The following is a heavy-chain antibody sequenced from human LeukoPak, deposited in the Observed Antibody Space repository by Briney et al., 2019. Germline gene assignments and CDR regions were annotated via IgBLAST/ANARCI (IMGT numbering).Heavy chain of an antibody. CDR2: IYYSGST. J-gene: IGHJ3*02. CDR1: GGSISSYY. V-gene: IGHV4-59*12. D-gene: IGHD2-2*01. CDR3: ARDICSSTSCYYVNDAFDI. Sequence: PSETLSLTCTVSGGSISSYYWSWIRQPPGKGLEWIGYIYYSGSTNYNPSLKSRVTISVDTSKNQFSLKLSSVTAADTAVYYCARDICSSTSCYYVNDAFDIWGQGTMVTVSS.